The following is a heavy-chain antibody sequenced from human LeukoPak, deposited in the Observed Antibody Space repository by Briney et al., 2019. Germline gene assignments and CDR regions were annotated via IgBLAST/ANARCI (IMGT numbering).Heavy chain of an antibody. D-gene: IGHD3-9*01. CDR1: GYSISSGYY. CDR3: ARDRYPYYDILTGYYRQHNWFDP. CDR2: IYPTGST. V-gene: IGHV4-38-2*02. Sequence: SETLSLTCTVSGYSISSGYYWGWIRQPPGKGLEWIGNIYPTGSTYYNPSLKSRVTISVDTSKNQFSLKLSSVTAADTAVYYCARDRYPYYDILTGYYRQHNWFDPWGQGTLVTVSS. J-gene: IGHJ5*02.